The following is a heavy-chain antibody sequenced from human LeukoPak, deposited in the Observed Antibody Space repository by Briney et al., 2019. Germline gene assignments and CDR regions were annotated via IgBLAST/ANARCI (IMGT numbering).Heavy chain of an antibody. J-gene: IGHJ4*02. CDR1: GGSISSSSYY. V-gene: IGHV4-39*01. CDR2: IHYSGST. D-gene: IGHD1-7*01. Sequence: SETLSLTCTVSGGSISSSSYYWGWIRQPPGKGLEWNGSIHYSGSTYNNPSLNSRVTISVDMSKNQLSLKLSSVTAADTAVYHCASERKELPAFFDYWGQGTLVTVSS. CDR3: ASERKELPAFFDY.